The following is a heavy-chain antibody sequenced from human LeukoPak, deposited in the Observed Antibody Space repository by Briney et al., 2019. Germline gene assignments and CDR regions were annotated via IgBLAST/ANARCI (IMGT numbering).Heavy chain of an antibody. CDR2: ISWNSGSI. J-gene: IGHJ4*02. Sequence: PGGSLRLSCAASGFTFDDYAMHWVRQAPGKGLEWVSGISWNSGSIGYADSVKGRFTISRDNAKNSLYLQMNSQRAEDTALYYCAKDIKPYSYGDYFDYWGQGTLVTVSS. D-gene: IGHD5-18*01. CDR3: AKDIKPYSYGDYFDY. CDR1: GFTFDDYA. V-gene: IGHV3-9*01.